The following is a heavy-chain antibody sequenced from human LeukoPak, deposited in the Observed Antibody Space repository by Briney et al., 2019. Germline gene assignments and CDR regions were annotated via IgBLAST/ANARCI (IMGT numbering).Heavy chain of an antibody. J-gene: IGHJ3*02. V-gene: IGHV1-24*01. CDR3: VIEILRVARGTAFDI. CDR2: FDPEDGET. D-gene: IGHD1/OR15-1a*01. Sequence: ASVKVSCKVSGYTLTELSMHWVRQAPGKGLEWMGGFDPEDGETIYAQKFQGRVTMTEDTSTDTAYMELSGLRSEDTAIYYCVIEILRVARGTAFDIWGQGTMVTVSS. CDR1: GYTLTELS.